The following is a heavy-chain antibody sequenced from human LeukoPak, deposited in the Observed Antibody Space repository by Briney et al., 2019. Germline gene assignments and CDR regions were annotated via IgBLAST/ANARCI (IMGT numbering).Heavy chain of an antibody. J-gene: IGHJ4*02. Sequence: PSQTLSLTCTVSGGSISSGSYYWSWIRQPAGKGLEWIGRIYTSGSTNYNPSLKSRVTISVDTSKNQFPLKLSSVTAADTAVYYCARGPTTYYYDSSGYYYDYWGQGTLVTVSS. CDR3: ARGPTTYYYDSSGYYYDY. V-gene: IGHV4-61*02. CDR1: GGSISSGSYY. D-gene: IGHD3-22*01. CDR2: IYTSGST.